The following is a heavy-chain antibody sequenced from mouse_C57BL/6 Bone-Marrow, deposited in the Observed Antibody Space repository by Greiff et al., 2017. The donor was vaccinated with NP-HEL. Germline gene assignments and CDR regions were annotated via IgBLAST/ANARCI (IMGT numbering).Heavy chain of an antibody. J-gene: IGHJ2*01. CDR1: GFTFSDYG. V-gene: IGHV5-17*01. D-gene: IGHD1-1*01. CDR3: ASHYYGSSHPFDY. CDR2: ISSGSSTI. Sequence: EVQWVESGGGLVKPGGSLKLSCAASGFTFSDYGMHWVRQAPEKGLEWVAYISSGSSTIYYADTVKGRFTISRDNAKNTLFLQMTSLRSEDTAMYYCASHYYGSSHPFDYWGQGTTLTVSS.